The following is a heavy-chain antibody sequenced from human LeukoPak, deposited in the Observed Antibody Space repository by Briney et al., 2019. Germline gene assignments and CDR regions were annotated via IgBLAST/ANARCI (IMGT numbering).Heavy chain of an antibody. CDR3: AKVQWGLKVFDY. J-gene: IGHJ4*02. CDR2: ISSSSSNI. V-gene: IGHV3-21*01. Sequence: PGGSLRLSCAASGFTFSSYSMNWVRQAPGKGLEWVSSISSSSSNIYYADSVKGRFTISRDNAKNSLYLQMNSLRAEDTAVYYCAKVQWGLKVFDYWGQGTLVTVSS. D-gene: IGHD1-26*01. CDR1: GFTFSSYS.